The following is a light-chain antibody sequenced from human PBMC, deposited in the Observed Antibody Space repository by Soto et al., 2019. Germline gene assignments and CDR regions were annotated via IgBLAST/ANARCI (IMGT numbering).Light chain of an antibody. J-gene: IGLJ3*02. CDR3: ASWDDSPTGPV. CDR1: SSNIGSSY. V-gene: IGLV1-47*01. Sequence: QSVLTQPPSASGTPGQRVSISCSGTSSNIGSSYVYWYQQVPGTAPKLLIYRNNQRPSGVPDRFSGSKSGTSASLAISGLRSEDEADYYCASWDDSPTGPVFGGGTKLTVL. CDR2: RNN.